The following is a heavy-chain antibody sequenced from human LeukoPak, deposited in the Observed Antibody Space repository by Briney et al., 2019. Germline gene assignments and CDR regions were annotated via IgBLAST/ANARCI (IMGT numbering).Heavy chain of an antibody. CDR3: ARRAYSSSSFDY. Sequence: PSETLSLTCTVSGGSISSSNHFWGWIRQPPGKGLEWIGIIYYSGRTYFNPSLKSRVTISVDTSKNQFSLKLSSVTAADTAVCYCARRAYSSSSFDYWGQGTLVTVSS. D-gene: IGHD6-6*01. J-gene: IGHJ4*02. V-gene: IGHV4-39*01. CDR1: GGSISSSNHF. CDR2: IYYSGRT.